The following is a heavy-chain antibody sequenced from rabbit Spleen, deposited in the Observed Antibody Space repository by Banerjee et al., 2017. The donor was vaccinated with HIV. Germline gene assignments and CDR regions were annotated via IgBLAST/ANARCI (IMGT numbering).Heavy chain of an antibody. CDR1: GFSFSSSYW. CDR3: ASSEGDDDRYNL. V-gene: IGHV1S45*01. CDR2: IYAGSSGST. Sequence: QEQLEESGGDLVKPEGSLTLTCTASGFSFSSSYWICWVRQAPGKGLEWIGCIYAGSSGSTDYASWAKGRFTVSKTSSTTVTLQMTSLTAADTATYFCASSEGDDDRYNLWGQGTLVTVS. J-gene: IGHJ4*01. D-gene: IGHD2-1*01.